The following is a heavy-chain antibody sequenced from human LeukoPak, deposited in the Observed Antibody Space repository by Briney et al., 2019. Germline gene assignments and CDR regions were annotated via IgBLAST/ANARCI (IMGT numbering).Heavy chain of an antibody. CDR1: GFTFSSYG. CDR2: IGGSGGST. V-gene: IGHV3-23*01. D-gene: IGHD3-10*01. CDR3: ANGGGFDP. J-gene: IGHJ5*02. Sequence: PGGTLRLSCAASGFTFSSYGMSWVRQAPGKGLEWVSAIGGSGGSTYYADSVKGRFTISRDNSKNTLYLQMNSLRAEDTAVYYCANGGGFDPWGQGTLVTVSS.